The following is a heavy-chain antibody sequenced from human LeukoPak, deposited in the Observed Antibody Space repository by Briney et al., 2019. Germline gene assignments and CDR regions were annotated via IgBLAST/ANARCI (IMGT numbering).Heavy chain of an antibody. Sequence: PGGSLRLSCTVSGLTFGDYAVSWFRQAPGKGLEWAAVIWYDGSNKYYADSVKGRFTISRDNSKNTLYLQMNSLRVEDTAVYYCARDPSDFWSGPYNFDYWGQGTLVTVSS. D-gene: IGHD3-3*01. CDR1: GLTFGDYA. CDR3: ARDPSDFWSGPYNFDY. V-gene: IGHV3-33*01. CDR2: IWYDGSNK. J-gene: IGHJ4*02.